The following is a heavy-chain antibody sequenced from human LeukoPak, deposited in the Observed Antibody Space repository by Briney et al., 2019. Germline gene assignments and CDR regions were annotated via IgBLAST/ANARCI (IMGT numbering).Heavy chain of an antibody. Sequence: SETLSLTCAVYGGSFSGYYWSWIRQPPGKGLEWIGEINHSGSTNYNPSLKSRVTISVDTSKNQFSLKLSSVTAADTAVYYCARQDGDIVVVPAASNAFDIWGQGTMVTVSS. CDR3: ARQDGDIVVVPAASNAFDI. CDR2: INHSGST. CDR1: GGSFSGYY. D-gene: IGHD2-2*01. J-gene: IGHJ3*02. V-gene: IGHV4-34*01.